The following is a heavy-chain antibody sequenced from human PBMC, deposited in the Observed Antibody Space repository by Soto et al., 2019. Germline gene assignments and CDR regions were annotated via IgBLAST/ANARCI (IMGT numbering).Heavy chain of an antibody. V-gene: IGHV1-18*04. Sequence: QVQLVQSGAEVKKPGASVKVSCKTSGYTFTSYGVSWVRQAPGQGLVWMGWISAYNGNADYEQKLQGRVTMTTDTSTSTAYMELSSLSSDDTAVYYCARVEQQPNYGMDVWGQGTTVTVSS. D-gene: IGHD6-13*01. CDR1: GYTFTSYG. CDR3: ARVEQQPNYGMDV. J-gene: IGHJ6*02. CDR2: ISAYNGNA.